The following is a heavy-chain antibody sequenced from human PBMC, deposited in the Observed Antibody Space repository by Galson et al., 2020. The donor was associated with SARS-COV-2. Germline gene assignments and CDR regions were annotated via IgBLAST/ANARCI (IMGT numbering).Heavy chain of an antibody. CDR1: GYTFTGYY. CDR3: ARDMYGQQLTRDS. J-gene: IGHJ4*02. V-gene: IGHV1-2*06. Sequence: ASVKVSCKASGYTFTGYYMHWVRQAPGQGLEWMGRINPNSGGTNYAQKFQGRVTMTRDTSISTAYMELSRLRSDDTAVYYCARDMYGQQLTRDSWGQGTLVTVSS. CDR2: INPNSGGT. D-gene: IGHD6-13*01.